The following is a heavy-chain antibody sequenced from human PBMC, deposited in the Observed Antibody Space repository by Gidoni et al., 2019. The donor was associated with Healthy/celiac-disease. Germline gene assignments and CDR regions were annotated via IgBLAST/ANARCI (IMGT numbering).Heavy chain of an antibody. D-gene: IGHD6-6*01. V-gene: IGHV3-23*01. Sequence: EVQLLESGGGLVQPGGSLRLSCAASGFTFSSYAMSWVRQAPGKGLEWVSAISGSGGSTYYAASVKGRFTISRDNSKNTLYLQMNSLRAEDTAVYYCAKDLSIADSSFDYWGQGTLVTVSS. CDR2: ISGSGGST. CDR1: GFTFSSYA. J-gene: IGHJ4*02. CDR3: AKDLSIADSSFDY.